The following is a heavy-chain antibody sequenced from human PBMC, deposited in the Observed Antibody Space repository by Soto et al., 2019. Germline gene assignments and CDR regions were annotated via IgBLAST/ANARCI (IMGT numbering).Heavy chain of an antibody. Sequence: SETLSLTCTVSGGSTSSDNYWSWIRQSPGKGLEWIGHIYYSGNTDYNPSLKSRLAISIDTSKNQFSLKLSSVTAADTAVYFCAREGGESSDGLYYFDSWGQGSLVT. J-gene: IGHJ4*02. CDR3: AREGGESSDGLYYFDS. V-gene: IGHV4-30-4*01. D-gene: IGHD3-16*01. CDR2: IYYSGNT. CDR1: GGSTSSDNY.